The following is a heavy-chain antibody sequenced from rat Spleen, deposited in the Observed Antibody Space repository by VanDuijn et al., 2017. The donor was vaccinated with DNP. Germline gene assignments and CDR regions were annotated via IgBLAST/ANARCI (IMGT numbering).Heavy chain of an antibody. J-gene: IGHJ1*01. CDR3: ARGSGSRYWSFDF. CDR1: GFTFSSYW. V-gene: IGHV5-58*01. CDR2: ITSSGGNT. D-gene: IGHD5-1*01. Sequence: EVQLVETGGGLVQPGRSLKPSCVASGFTFSSYWMFLIRQVPGKGLEWVASITSSGGNTYYPASVKGRFTISRDKARNTLFLQMNSLRSEETATHYCARGSGSRYWSFDFWGPGTRVTVSS.